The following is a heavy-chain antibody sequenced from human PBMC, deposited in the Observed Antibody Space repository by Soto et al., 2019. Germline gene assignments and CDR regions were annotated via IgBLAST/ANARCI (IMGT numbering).Heavy chain of an antibody. CDR2: INHSGST. CDR3: AAGLGYDILTGLDAFNI. V-gene: IGHV4-34*01. Sequence: SETLSLTCAVYGGSFSGYYWSWIRQPPGKGLEWIGEINHSGSTNYNPSLKSRVTISVDTSKNQFSLKLSSVTAADTAVYYCAAGLGYDILTGLDAFNIWGQGTMVTVSS. J-gene: IGHJ3*02. CDR1: GGSFSGYY. D-gene: IGHD3-9*01.